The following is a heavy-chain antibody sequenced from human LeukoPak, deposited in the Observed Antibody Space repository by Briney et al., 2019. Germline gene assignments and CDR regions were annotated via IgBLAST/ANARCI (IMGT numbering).Heavy chain of an antibody. CDR2: INPSGGST. V-gene: IGHV1-46*01. J-gene: IGHJ3*02. D-gene: IGHD1-1*01. CDR3: ARSAPHSPYNWNEHDAFDI. Sequence: ASVKVSCKASGYTFTSYYMHWVRQAPGQGLEWMGIINPSGGSTSYAQKFQGRVTMTRDMSTSTVYMELSSLRSEDTAVYYCARSAPHSPYNWNEHDAFDIWGQGTMVTVSS. CDR1: GYTFTSYY.